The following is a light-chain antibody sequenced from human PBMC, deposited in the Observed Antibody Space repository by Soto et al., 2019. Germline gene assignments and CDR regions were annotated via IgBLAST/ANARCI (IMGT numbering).Light chain of an antibody. V-gene: IGKV3-15*01. Sequence: EIVMTQSPATLSVSPGERATVACRASQSVTNNLGWYQQKPGQAPRLLIYGASTRATGIPARFSGSGYGTEFTLTISSLQSEDFAVYYCQQYNNWPLTFGGGTKVDIK. CDR3: QQYNNWPLT. CDR1: QSVTNN. CDR2: GAS. J-gene: IGKJ4*01.